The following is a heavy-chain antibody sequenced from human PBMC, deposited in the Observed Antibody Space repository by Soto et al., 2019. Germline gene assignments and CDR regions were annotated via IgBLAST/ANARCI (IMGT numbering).Heavy chain of an antibody. J-gene: IGHJ4*02. D-gene: IGHD5-12*01. CDR1: GFTFSSYW. Sequence: GGSLRLSCAASGFTFSSYWMHWVRQAPGKGLVWVSRIKGDGSETNYADSVKGRFTISRDNAKNTLYLQLNSLRAEDTAVYYCLRGNSGYGNFDYWGQGTRVTVS. CDR3: LRGNSGYGNFDY. V-gene: IGHV3-74*01. CDR2: IKGDGSET.